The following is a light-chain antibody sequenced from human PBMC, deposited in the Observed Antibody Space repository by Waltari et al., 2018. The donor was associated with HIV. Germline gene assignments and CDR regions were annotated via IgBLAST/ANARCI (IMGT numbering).Light chain of an antibody. CDR2: KAS. V-gene: IGKV1-13*02. J-gene: IGKJ1*01. CDR3: QQYNSLGT. CDR1: QDIGID. Sequence: AIQLTQSPSSLSASVGDRVTITCRASQDIGIDLAWYQQKPGKAPKLLIYKASSLESGVPSRFSGSGSGTEFTLTISSLQPDDFATYYCQQYNSLGTFGQGTKVEIK.